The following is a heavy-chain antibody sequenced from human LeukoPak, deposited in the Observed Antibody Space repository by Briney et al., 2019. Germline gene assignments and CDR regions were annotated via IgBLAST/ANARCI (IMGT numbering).Heavy chain of an antibody. CDR2: ISNSYGNT. CDR3: AKATGTLGN. J-gene: IGHJ4*02. D-gene: IGHD1-1*01. CDR1: GFTFSSYA. Sequence: GGSLRLSCAASGFTFSSYAMSWVRKAPGKGLELVSTISNSYGNTYYADSVKGRFTISRDSSKNTLYLQMNSLTAEDTAIYYCAKATGTLGNWGQGTLVTVSS. V-gene: IGHV3-23*01.